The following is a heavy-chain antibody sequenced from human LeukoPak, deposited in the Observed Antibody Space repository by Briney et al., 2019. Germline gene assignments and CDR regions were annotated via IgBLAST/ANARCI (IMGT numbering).Heavy chain of an antibody. CDR3: ARDNTGSVRGVIISGSMDV. V-gene: IGHV3-21*01. D-gene: IGHD3-10*01. Sequence: PGGSLRLSCAASGFTFSSYSMNWVRQAPGKGLEWVSSISSSSSYIYYADSVKGRFTISRDNAKNSLYLQMNSLRAEDTAAYYCARDNTGSVRGVIISGSMDVWGQGTTVTVSS. CDR2: ISSSSSYI. CDR1: GFTFSSYS. J-gene: IGHJ6*02.